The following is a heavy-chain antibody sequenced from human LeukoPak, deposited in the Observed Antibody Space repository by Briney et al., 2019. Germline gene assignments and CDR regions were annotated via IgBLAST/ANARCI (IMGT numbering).Heavy chain of an antibody. V-gene: IGHV4-59*01. D-gene: IGHD6-19*01. Sequence: SKTLSLTCTVSGGSISSYYWSWIRQPPGKGLEWIGYIYYSGSTNYNPSLKSRVAISVDTSKNQFSLKLSSVAAADTAVYYCARAIAVAGTSPFDYWGQGTLVTVSS. CDR2: IYYSGST. J-gene: IGHJ4*02. CDR1: GGSISSYY. CDR3: ARAIAVAGTSPFDY.